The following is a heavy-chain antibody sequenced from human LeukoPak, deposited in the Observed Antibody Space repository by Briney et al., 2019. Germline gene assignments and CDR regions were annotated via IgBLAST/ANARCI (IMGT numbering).Heavy chain of an antibody. Sequence: SGPTLVKPTQTLTLTCSFSGFSLTSGGEGVAWIRQPPGKAPEWLALLYWDEDKRFRPSLQNRLTVSKDTSKNQVVLSMTKMDPLDTGTYYCAHTRHGATPTRLDFWGQGILVVVS. CDR3: AHTRHGATPTRLDF. J-gene: IGHJ4*02. D-gene: IGHD4/OR15-4a*01. CDR1: GFSLTSGGEG. V-gene: IGHV2-5*02. CDR2: LYWDEDK.